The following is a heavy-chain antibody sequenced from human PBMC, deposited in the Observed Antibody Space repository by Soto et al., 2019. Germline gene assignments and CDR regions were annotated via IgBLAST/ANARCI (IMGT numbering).Heavy chain of an antibody. V-gene: IGHV3-23*01. D-gene: IGHD2-15*01. Sequence: EVQLLESGGGLVQPGGSLRLSCAASGFTFSSYAMSWVRQAPGKGLEWVSAISGSGGTTYYADSVRGRFTIPRDNSENTLCLQMNSLRAEDTAVYYCAKSGSCGGGACYNWFDPWGQGTLVTVSS. CDR2: ISGSGGTT. CDR3: AKSGSCGGGACYNWFDP. J-gene: IGHJ5*02. CDR1: GFTFSSYA.